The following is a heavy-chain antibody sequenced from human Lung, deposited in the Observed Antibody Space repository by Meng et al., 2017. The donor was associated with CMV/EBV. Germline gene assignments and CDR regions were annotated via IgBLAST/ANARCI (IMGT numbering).Heavy chain of an antibody. CDR1: GFTFSSYA. CDR2: ISGSGGST. J-gene: IGHJ6*02. Sequence: SCAASGFTFSSYAMSWVRQAPGKGLEWVSAISGSGGSTYYADSVKGRFTISRDNSKNTLYLQMNSQRAEDTAVYYCAKGIKKGSGSYYPYGMDVWGQGTTVTFSS. D-gene: IGHD3-10*01. CDR3: AKGIKKGSGSYYPYGMDV. V-gene: IGHV3-23*01.